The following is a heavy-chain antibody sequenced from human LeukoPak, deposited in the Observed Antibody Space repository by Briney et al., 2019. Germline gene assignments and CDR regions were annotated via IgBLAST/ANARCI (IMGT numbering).Heavy chain of an antibody. CDR1: GGSFSGYY. J-gene: IGHJ4*02. Sequence: KSSETLSLTCAVYGGSFSGYYWSWIRQPPGKGLEWIGEINHSGSTNYNPSLKSRVTISVDTSKNQFSLKLSSVTAADTAVYYCARGPPRPSGYFLNWGQGTLVTVSS. CDR2: INHSGST. D-gene: IGHD3-22*01. CDR3: ARGPPRPSGYFLN. V-gene: IGHV4-34*01.